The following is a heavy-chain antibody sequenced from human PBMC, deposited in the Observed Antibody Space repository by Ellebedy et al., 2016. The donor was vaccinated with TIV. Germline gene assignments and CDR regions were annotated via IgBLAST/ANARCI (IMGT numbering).Heavy chain of an antibody. CDR1: GFTFSSFV. CDR3: AKDGYTSGWYAEFYYYGLDV. D-gene: IGHD6-19*01. Sequence: PGGSLRLSCAASGFTFSSFVMSWVRQAPGKGLEWVSGISGSGGSTYYADSVKGRFTISRDNSKNTLYLQMNSLRTEDTAVYYCAKDGYTSGWYAEFYYYGLDVWGQGTTVTVSS. CDR2: ISGSGGST. V-gene: IGHV3-23*01. J-gene: IGHJ6*02.